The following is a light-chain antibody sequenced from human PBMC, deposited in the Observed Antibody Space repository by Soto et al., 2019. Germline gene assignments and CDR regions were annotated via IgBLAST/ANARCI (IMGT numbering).Light chain of an antibody. CDR3: QHYNSYSEA. V-gene: IGKV3-15*01. J-gene: IGKJ1*01. CDR1: QSIRTN. Sequence: EIVLTQSPATLSVSAGGTVTLSCRASQSIRTNVAWYQQISGQAPRLLVYGASTRATGVPARFSGSGSGTEFTLTISSLQSDDFATYYCQHYNSYSEAFGQGTKVELK. CDR2: GAS.